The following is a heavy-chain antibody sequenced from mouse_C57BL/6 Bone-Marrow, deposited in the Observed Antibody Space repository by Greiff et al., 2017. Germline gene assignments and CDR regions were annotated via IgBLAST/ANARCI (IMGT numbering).Heavy chain of an antibody. CDR1: GFNIKDDY. CDR3: TRYYEYAY. CDR2: IDPENGDT. V-gene: IGHV14-4*01. D-gene: IGHD2-4*01. Sequence: VHVKQSGAELVRPGASVKLSCTASGFNIKDDYMHWVKQRPEQGLEWIGWIDPENGDTEYASKFQGKATITADTSSNTAYLQLSSLTSEDTAVYYCTRYYEYAYWGQGTLVTVSA. J-gene: IGHJ3*01.